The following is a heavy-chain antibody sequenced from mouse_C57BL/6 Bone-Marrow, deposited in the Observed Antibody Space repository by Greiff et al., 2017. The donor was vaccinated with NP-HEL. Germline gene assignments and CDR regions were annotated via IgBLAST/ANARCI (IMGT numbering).Heavy chain of an antibody. J-gene: IGHJ3*01. CDR3: ARFGGSSYWFAY. CDR2: ILPNSGST. D-gene: IGHD1-1*01. V-gene: IGHV1-64*01. Sequence: QVQLQQPGAELVKPGASVKLSCKASGYTFTSYCMHWVKQRPGQGLEWIGMILPNSGSTNYNEKFKSKATLTVDKTSSTAYMQLSSLTSEDSAVYYCARFGGSSYWFAYWGQGTLVTVSA. CDR1: GYTFTSYC.